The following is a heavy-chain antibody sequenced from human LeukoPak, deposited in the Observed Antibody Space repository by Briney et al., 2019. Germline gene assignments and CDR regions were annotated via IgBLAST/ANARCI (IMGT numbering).Heavy chain of an antibody. Sequence: GSLRLSCAVSGLPFSSYAMSWVRQAPGKGLEWVSGISGSGGSTVYAESVQGRFTISRDNSKNTLFLQMNSLRAEDTAVYYCAKAPDHRAPNGYFDPWGQGTLVTVSS. CDR2: ISGSGGST. D-gene: IGHD5-24*01. CDR1: GLPFSSYA. J-gene: IGHJ5*02. V-gene: IGHV3-23*01. CDR3: AKAPDHRAPNGYFDP.